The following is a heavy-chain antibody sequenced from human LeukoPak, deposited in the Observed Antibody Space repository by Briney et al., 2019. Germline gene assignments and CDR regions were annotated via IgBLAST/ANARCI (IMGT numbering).Heavy chain of an antibody. Sequence: GASVKVSCKAPGYTFTSYYMHWVRQAPGQGLEWMGIINPSGGSTSYAQKFQGRVTMTRDTSTSTVYMELSSLRSEDTAVYYCARDGYGDYVPDGMDVWGQGTTVTVSS. CDR1: GYTFTSYY. D-gene: IGHD4-17*01. J-gene: IGHJ6*02. CDR2: INPSGGST. CDR3: ARDGYGDYVPDGMDV. V-gene: IGHV1-46*01.